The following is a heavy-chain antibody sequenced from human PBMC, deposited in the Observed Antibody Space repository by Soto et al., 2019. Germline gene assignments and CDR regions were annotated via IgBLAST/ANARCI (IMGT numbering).Heavy chain of an antibody. CDR3: ARDIEEGKNGYNYRLDY. CDR1: GGTFSIYP. CDR2: IIPIFVTS. V-gene: IGHV1-69*13. D-gene: IGHD5-18*01. J-gene: IGHJ4*02. Sequence: SVNVAFKASGGTFSIYPIILFLHSPLQWLELMGCIIPIFVTSNYAQKFQCIVTITADEYTSTAYMELSSLRSEDTAVYYCARDIEEGKNGYNYRLDYQGKGRMVTVSS.